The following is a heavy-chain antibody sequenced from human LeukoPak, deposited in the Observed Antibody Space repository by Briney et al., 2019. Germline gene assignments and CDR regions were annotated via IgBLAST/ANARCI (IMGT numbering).Heavy chain of an antibody. V-gene: IGHV4-59*01. D-gene: IGHD3-22*01. CDR2: INYSGST. Sequence: SETLSLTCTVSGCSISSYYWSWIRQPPGKGLEWFGYINYSGSTNYNPSLKSRVTISVDTSKNQFSLKLSSVTAADTAVYYCARDTYYDSSGYDYYYYYGMDVWGQGTTVTVSS. CDR1: GCSISSYY. J-gene: IGHJ6*02. CDR3: ARDTYYDSSGYDYYYYYGMDV.